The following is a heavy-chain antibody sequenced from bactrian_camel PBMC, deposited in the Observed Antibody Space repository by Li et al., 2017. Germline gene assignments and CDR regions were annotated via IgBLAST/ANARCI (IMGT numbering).Heavy chain of an antibody. CDR1: DYTYSTYC. CDR2: IATDNGR. J-gene: IGHJ6*01. V-gene: IGHV3S26*01. D-gene: IGHD2*01. Sequence: HVQLVESGGGSVQAGGSLKLSCAASDYTYSTYCLGWFRQAPGKELEGVAGIATDNGRSYADSVKGRFTISQDNAKNTVYLQMNSLKPEDTALYYCAARGPYCYTKLSVRDFTYWGQGTQVTVS. CDR3: AARGPYCYTKLSVRDFTY.